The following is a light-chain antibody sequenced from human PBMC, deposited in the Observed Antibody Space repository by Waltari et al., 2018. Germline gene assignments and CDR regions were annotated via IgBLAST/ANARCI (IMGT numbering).Light chain of an antibody. Sequence: YVLTQPPSVSVDPGKTARLTCGGENIGSKSGNWYQQKPGQAPVLVMFYDSDRPSEIPERFSGSNSGNTATLTISWVEAGDEADYHCQVWDDVTDSGVFGGGTKLTVL. V-gene: IGLV3-21*04. CDR3: QVWDDVTDSGV. CDR2: YDS. J-gene: IGLJ3*02. CDR1: NIGSKS.